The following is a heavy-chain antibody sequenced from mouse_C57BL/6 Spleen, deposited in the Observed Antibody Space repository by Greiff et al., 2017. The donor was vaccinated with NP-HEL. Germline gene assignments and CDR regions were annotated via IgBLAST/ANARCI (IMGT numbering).Heavy chain of an antibody. CDR3: AREYYGSSKGGFAY. D-gene: IGHD1-1*01. CDR2: ISDGGSYT. CDR1: GFTFSSYA. V-gene: IGHV5-4*01. Sequence: EVNVVESGGGLVKPGGSLKLSCAASGFTFSSYAMSWVRQTPEKRLEWVATISDGGSYTYYPDNVKGRFTISRDNAKNNLYLQMSHLKSEDTAMYYCAREYYGSSKGGFAYWGQGTLVTVSA. J-gene: IGHJ3*01.